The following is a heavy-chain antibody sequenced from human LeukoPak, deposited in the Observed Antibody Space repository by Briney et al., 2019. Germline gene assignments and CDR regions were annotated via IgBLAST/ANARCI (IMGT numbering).Heavy chain of an antibody. D-gene: IGHD3-10*01. CDR2: INPNSGGT. Sequence: AAVKVSCKASGYTFTGDYMHWGRQGPGQGLEWMGWINPNSGGTNYAQKFQGRVTMTRDTSISTAYMERSRLRSDDTAVYYCARGALKLLWFREPSFCYFDYWGQGTLVTVSS. J-gene: IGHJ4*02. V-gene: IGHV1-2*02. CDR3: ARGALKLLWFREPSFCYFDY. CDR1: GYTFTGDY.